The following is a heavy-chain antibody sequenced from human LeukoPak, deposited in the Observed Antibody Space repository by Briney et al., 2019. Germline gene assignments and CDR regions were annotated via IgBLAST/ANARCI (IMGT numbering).Heavy chain of an antibody. Sequence: GGSLRLSCAVSGFTFSSYAMSWVRQGPGKGLEWVSAISGSGGSTYYADSVKGRFTISRDNSKNTLYLQMNSLRAEDTAVYYCAKDPYYYGSGSYFDYWGQGTLVTVSS. V-gene: IGHV3-23*01. D-gene: IGHD3-10*01. CDR2: ISGSGGST. CDR1: GFTFSSYA. J-gene: IGHJ4*02. CDR3: AKDPYYYGSGSYFDY.